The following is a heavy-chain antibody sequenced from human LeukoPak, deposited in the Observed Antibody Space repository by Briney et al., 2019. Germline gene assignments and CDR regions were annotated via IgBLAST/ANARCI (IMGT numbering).Heavy chain of an antibody. CDR3: AKALAGASFDY. CDR1: GFTFNRYA. CDR2: ISGSSDST. V-gene: IGHV3-23*01. Sequence: GGSLRLSCAASGFTFNRYAMSWVRQPPGKGLEWVSGISGSSDSTYYADSVKGRFAISRDNYKKTLYLEMNSLRAEDTAVYYCAKALAGASFDYWGQGTRVTVS. D-gene: IGHD1-26*01. J-gene: IGHJ4*02.